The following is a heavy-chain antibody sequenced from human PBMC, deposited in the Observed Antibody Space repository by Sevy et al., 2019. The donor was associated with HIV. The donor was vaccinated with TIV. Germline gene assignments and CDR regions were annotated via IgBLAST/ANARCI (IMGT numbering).Heavy chain of an antibody. J-gene: IGHJ4*02. CDR2: IKSKTDGGTT. CDR3: IANYDFWSGYYPPDY. CDR1: RFTFSNAW. Sequence: GGSLRLSCAASRFTFSNAWMSWVRQAPGKGLEWVGRIKSKTDGGTTDYAAPVKGRFTISRDDSKNTLYLQMNSLKTEDTAVYYCIANYDFWSGYYPPDYWGQGTLVTVSS. D-gene: IGHD3-3*01. V-gene: IGHV3-15*01.